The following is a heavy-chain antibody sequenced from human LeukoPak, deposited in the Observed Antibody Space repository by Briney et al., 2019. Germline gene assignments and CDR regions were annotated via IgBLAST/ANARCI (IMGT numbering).Heavy chain of an antibody. J-gene: IGHJ4*02. CDR2: ISPNSGGT. CDR3: ARAASGFYAYYFDY. Sequence: GASVKVSCMPSGYTFTGYYIHWVRQAPGQGPEWMGWISPNSGGTKYALKFQGRVTMTRDTSITTAYMELRRLRPDDTALYYCARAASGFYAYYFDYWGQGTLVTVSS. V-gene: IGHV1-2*02. D-gene: IGHD5-12*01. CDR1: GYTFTGYY.